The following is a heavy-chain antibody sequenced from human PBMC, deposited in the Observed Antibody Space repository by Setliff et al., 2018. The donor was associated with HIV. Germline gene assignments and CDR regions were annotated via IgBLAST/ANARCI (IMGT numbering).Heavy chain of an antibody. D-gene: IGHD2-21*01. Sequence: PGGSLRLSCAASGFTFSSYSMNWVRQAPGKGLEWVANIKQDGSEKYYVDSVKGRFTISRDNAKNSLFLQMNSLRAEDTAVYYCARNVWSGTADYWGQGTLVTVSS. V-gene: IGHV3-7*01. CDR1: GFTFSSYS. CDR2: IKQDGSEK. J-gene: IGHJ4*02. CDR3: ARNVWSGTADY.